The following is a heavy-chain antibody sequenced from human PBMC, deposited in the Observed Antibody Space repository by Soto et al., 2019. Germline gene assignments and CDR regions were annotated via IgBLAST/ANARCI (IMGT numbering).Heavy chain of an antibody. J-gene: IGHJ4*02. CDR3: ARSDNYVPFDH. V-gene: IGHV4-30-4*01. D-gene: IGHD4-4*01. Sequence: QVQLQESGPGLVKPSQTLSLTCTVSGGSISSGDDYSSRIRQPPGKGLEWIGYIYYSGFTYYNPSLNSRLTMSVDTSKNQFSLKLSSVIAADTGVYYCARSDNYVPFDHWGQGTLVTVSS. CDR2: IYYSGFT. CDR1: GGSISSGDDY.